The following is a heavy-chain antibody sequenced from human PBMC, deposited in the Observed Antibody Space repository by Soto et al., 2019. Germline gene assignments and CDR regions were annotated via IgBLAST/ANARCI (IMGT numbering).Heavy chain of an antibody. CDR2: IVVGSGNT. J-gene: IGHJ3*02. V-gene: IGHV1-58*01. CDR1: GFTLSCSA. D-gene: IGHD1-26*01. Sequence: GKVSCKASGFTLSCSAVQRGRTARGQRLEWIGWIVVGSGNTNYAQKFQERVTITRDMSTSTAYMELSSLRSEDTAVYYCAADPWEPDAFDIWGQGTMVTVSS. CDR3: AADPWEPDAFDI.